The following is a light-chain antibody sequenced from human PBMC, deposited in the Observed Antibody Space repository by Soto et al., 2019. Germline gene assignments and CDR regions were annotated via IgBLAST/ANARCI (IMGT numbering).Light chain of an antibody. J-gene: IGKJ4*01. CDR3: QQRSKWPLT. Sequence: EIVLTQSPATLSLSPGERATLSCRASESISSYLAWYQQRPGQAPSLLIYDASNRATGIPARFSGSGFGTDLTHTIDNLEPEDFAVYYCQQRSKWPLTFGGVTKVEI. V-gene: IGKV3-11*01. CDR1: ESISSY. CDR2: DAS.